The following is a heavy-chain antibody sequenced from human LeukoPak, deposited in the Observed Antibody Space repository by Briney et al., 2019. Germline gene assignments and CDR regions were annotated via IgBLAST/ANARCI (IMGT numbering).Heavy chain of an antibody. CDR3: AKGQDIVVVVAASQESYYFDY. CDR1: GYTFNSYV. CDR2: FSVRGGST. J-gene: IGHJ4*02. V-gene: IGHV3-23*01. D-gene: IGHD2-15*01. Sequence: PGGSLGLSCAASGYTFNSYVKSCVPHAPGKGRECILDFSVRGGSTYYADSVKGRFTISRDNSKNTLYLQMNSLRAEDTAVYYWAKGQDIVVVVAASQESYYFDYWGQGTLVTVSS.